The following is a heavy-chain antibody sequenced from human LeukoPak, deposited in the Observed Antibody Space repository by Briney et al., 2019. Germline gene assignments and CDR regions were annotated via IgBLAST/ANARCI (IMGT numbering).Heavy chain of an antibody. Sequence: ASVKVSCKASGYTFTNYGISWVRQAPGQGLEWMGWISAYNGNTNYAQKLQGRVTMTADTSTSTAYMELRSLRSDDTAVFYCARDGGSSSWYGDGFDIWGQGTMVTVSS. CDR1: GYTFTNYG. D-gene: IGHD6-13*01. V-gene: IGHV1-18*01. CDR3: ARDGGSSSWYGDGFDI. CDR2: ISAYNGNT. J-gene: IGHJ3*02.